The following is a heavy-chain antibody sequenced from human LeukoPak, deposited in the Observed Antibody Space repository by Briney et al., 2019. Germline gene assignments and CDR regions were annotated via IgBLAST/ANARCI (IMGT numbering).Heavy chain of an antibody. Sequence: SETLSLTCTVSGGSISSSSYYWGWIRQPPGKGLEWIGSIYYSGSTYYNPSLKSRVTISVDTSKNQFSLKLSSVTAADTAVYYCARDRRDSSGYYYPLDYWGQGTLVTVSS. D-gene: IGHD3-22*01. J-gene: IGHJ4*02. V-gene: IGHV4-39*07. CDR1: GGSISSSSYY. CDR2: IYYSGST. CDR3: ARDRRDSSGYYYPLDY.